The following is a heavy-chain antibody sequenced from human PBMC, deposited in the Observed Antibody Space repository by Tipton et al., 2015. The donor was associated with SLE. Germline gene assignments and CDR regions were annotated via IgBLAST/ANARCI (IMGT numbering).Heavy chain of an antibody. V-gene: IGHV4-34*09. CDR2: INHAAVT. D-gene: IGHD2-2*02. CDR1: GGSINSHY. J-gene: IGHJ6*03. CDR3: ARNLYTPYHYYYMDV. Sequence: TLSLTCTVSGGSINSHYWSWIRQPPGKGLEWIGEINHAAVTDYNPSLKSRVKILVDTAKEQFSLKLTSVTAADTAVYYCARNLYTPYHYYYMDVWGKGTTVTVSS.